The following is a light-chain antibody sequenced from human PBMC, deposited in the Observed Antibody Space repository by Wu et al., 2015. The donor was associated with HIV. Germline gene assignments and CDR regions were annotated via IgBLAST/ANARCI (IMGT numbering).Light chain of an antibody. CDR1: LNVSTY. CDR2: DAS. CDR3: QQYNYWPT. V-gene: IGKV3-11*01. J-gene: IGKJ1*01. Sequence: EIVLTQSPATLSLSPGKGATLSCRASLNVSTYLAWYQQKPGQAPRLLIYDASNRAAGIPARFSGSGSGTDFTLTINSLEPEDFAVYYCQQYNYWPTFGQGTKVEIK.